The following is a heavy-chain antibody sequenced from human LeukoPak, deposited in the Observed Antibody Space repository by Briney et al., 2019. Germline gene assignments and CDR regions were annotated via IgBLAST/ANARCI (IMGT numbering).Heavy chain of an antibody. D-gene: IGHD5-12*01. CDR1: GFTFSSYG. CDR2: IWYDGSNQ. Sequence: GGSLRLSCAASGFTFSSYGMHWVRQAPGKGLEWVAVIWYDGSNQYSADSVKGRFTISRDNSKTTLYLQMNSLRAEDTAVYYCARVTLKYSGYIDYWGQGTLVTVSS. V-gene: IGHV3-33*01. CDR3: ARVTLKYSGYIDY. J-gene: IGHJ4*02.